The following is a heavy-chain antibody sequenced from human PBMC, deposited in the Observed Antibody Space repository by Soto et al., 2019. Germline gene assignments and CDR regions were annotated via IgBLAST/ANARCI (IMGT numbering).Heavy chain of an antibody. Sequence: SETLSLTCSVSGASISSFNWNWVRQPAGKGPEWVGRLNIAGTINYNPSLKSRITMSMDTSKNQISLHLRSVTAADTAIYYCARDRGEYTSSWFWYFSHWGQGTLVTVSS. J-gene: IGHJ1*01. V-gene: IGHV4-4*07. CDR2: LNIAGTI. D-gene: IGHD6-13*01. CDR3: ARDRGEYTSSWFWYFSH. CDR1: GASISSFN.